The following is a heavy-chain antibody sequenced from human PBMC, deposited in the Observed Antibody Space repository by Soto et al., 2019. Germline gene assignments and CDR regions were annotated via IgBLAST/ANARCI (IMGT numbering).Heavy chain of an antibody. D-gene: IGHD4-17*01. CDR1: GGTFSSYT. CDR2: IIPILGIA. V-gene: IGHV1-69*04. Sequence: GASVKVSCKASGGTFSSYTISWVRQAPGQGLEWMGRIIPILGIANYAQKFQGRVTITADKSTSTAYMELSSLRSEDTAVYYCARDPSVGGDQTSWGQGTLVTVSS. J-gene: IGHJ4*02. CDR3: ARDPSVGGDQTS.